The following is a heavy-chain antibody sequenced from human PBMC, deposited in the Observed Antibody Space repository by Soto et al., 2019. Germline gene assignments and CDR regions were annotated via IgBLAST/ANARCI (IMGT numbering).Heavy chain of an antibody. V-gene: IGHV4-59*01. Sequence: ETLSLTCTVSCVSINNYYWTWIRQPPGKRLEWIGAIYYTGSTTYNPSLRSRVTFSVDTSKNQFSLSLTSVTAADTAVYFCAKVVYGGHLEYWGQGTLVNVSS. CDR1: CVSINNYY. J-gene: IGHJ4*02. D-gene: IGHD2-8*01. CDR2: IYYTGST. CDR3: AKVVYGGHLEY.